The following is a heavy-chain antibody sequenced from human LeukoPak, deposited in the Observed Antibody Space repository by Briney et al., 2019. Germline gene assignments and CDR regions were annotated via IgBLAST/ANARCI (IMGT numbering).Heavy chain of an antibody. J-gene: IGHJ4*02. CDR1: GGSISSSSYY. Sequence: PSETLSLTCTVSGGSISSSSYYWGWIRQPPGKGLEWIGSIYYSGSTYYNPSLKSRVTISVDTSKNQFSLKLSSVTAADTALYYCAKTKADYFDYWGQGILVTVSS. CDR3: AKTKADYFDY. CDR2: IYYSGST. V-gene: IGHV4-39*01. D-gene: IGHD1-14*01.